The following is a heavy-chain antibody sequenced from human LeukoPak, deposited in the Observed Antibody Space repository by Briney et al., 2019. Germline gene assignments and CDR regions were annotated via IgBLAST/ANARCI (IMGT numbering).Heavy chain of an antibody. D-gene: IGHD4-17*01. Sequence: PSETLSLTWAVAGGSFSGYYWTWIRQPPGKGLEWVGEINHSGNANYNPSLKSRVTISLDMSENHFSLKLTSVTAADTVVYYCARGQGTVTTHWGQGTLVTVSS. CDR2: INHSGNA. CDR3: ARGQGTVTTH. V-gene: IGHV4-34*01. CDR1: GGSFSGYY. J-gene: IGHJ4*02.